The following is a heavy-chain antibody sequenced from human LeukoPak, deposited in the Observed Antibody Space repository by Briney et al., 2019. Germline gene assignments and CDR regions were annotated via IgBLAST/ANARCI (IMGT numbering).Heavy chain of an antibody. CDR1: GGSFSGYY. D-gene: IGHD3-3*01. Sequence: SETLSLTCAVYGGSFSGYYWSWIRQPPGKGLEWIGEINHSGSTNYNPSLKSRVTISVDTSKNQFSLKLSSVTAADTAVYYCARARPDYDFWSGYSGYYYGMDVWGQGTTVTVSS. CDR2: INHSGST. CDR3: ARARPDYDFWSGYSGYYYGMDV. V-gene: IGHV4-34*01. J-gene: IGHJ6*02.